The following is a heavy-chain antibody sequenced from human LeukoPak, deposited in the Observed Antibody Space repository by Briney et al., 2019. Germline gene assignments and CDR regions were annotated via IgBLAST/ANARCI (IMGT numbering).Heavy chain of an antibody. D-gene: IGHD6-13*01. J-gene: IGHJ4*02. CDR2: IYSSGST. CDR3: ARGRSAAGNFDY. Sequence: SETLSLTCAVSGGSIGSGGYYWSWIRHQPGTGLEWIGYIYSSGSTDYNPSLRSRLAISVDTPKNQFSLKVTSVTAADTAVYYCARGRSAAGNFDYWGQGTLVTVSS. V-gene: IGHV4-31*11. CDR1: GGSIGSGGYY.